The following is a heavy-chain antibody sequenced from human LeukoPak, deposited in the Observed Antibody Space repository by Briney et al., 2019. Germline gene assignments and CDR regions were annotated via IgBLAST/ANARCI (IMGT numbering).Heavy chain of an antibody. CDR2: IWYDGSNK. CDR1: GFTFSSHG. CDR3: ARDTIGMDV. D-gene: IGHD5-24*01. Sequence: GRSLRLSCAASGFTFSSHGMHWVRQAPGKGLEWVAVIWYDGSNKYYADSVKGRFTISRDNSKNTLYLQMNSLRAEDTVVYYCARDTIGMDVWGKGTTVTVSS. J-gene: IGHJ6*04. V-gene: IGHV3-33*01.